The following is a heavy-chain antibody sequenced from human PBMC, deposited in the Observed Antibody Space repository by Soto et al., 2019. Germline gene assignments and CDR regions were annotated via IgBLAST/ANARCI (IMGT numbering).Heavy chain of an antibody. Sequence: QLHLVQSGAVVKKPGASVTVSCSASGYPVTAYYMHWVRQAPGRGLEWMGGINPATGAANYTLTFQGRVTMTRDTSTSTVFMELSGLTSEDTAVFYCARGGGVGVAGSAAFDMWGQGTVVTVSS. CDR2: INPATGAA. J-gene: IGHJ3*02. D-gene: IGHD3-3*01. CDR1: GYPVTAYY. V-gene: IGHV1-2*02. CDR3: ARGGGVGVAGSAAFDM.